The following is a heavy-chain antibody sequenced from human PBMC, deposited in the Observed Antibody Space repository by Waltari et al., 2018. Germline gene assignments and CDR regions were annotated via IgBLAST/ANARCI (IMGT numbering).Heavy chain of an antibody. CDR2: INSDGSST. Sequence: EVQLVESGGGLVQPGRSLRLSCAASGFTFSSYWMHWVRQAPGKGLVWVSRINSDGSSTSYADSVKGRFTISRDNAKNTLYLQMNSLRAEDTAVYYCASGSMVVTPPLGYFDYWGQGTLVTVSS. V-gene: IGHV3-74*02. CDR3: ASGSMVVTPPLGYFDY. D-gene: IGHD2-15*01. CDR1: GFTFSSYW. J-gene: IGHJ4*02.